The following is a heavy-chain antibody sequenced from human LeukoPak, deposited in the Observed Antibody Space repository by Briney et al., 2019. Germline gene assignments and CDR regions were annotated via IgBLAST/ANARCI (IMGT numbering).Heavy chain of an antibody. CDR2: IIPIFGTA. D-gene: IGHD3-22*01. CDR3: ARQIYYDSSGYYYYFDY. CDR1: GGTFSSYA. Sequence: SVKVSCKASGGTFSSYAISWVRQAPGQGLEWMGGIIPIFGTANYAQKFRGRVTITTDESTSTAYMELSSLRSEDTAVYYCARQIYYDSSGYYYYFDYWGQGTLVTVSS. V-gene: IGHV1-69*05. J-gene: IGHJ4*02.